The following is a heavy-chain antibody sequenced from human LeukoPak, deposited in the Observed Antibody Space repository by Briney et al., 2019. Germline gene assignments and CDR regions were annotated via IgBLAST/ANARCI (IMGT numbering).Heavy chain of an antibody. J-gene: IGHJ5*02. CDR2: RFYTGRT. D-gene: IGHD6-19*01. Sequence: SETLSLTFTVSDGSISSNNYYWGWIRQPPGKGLEWIGSRFYTGRTYYNPSLQSRVIISVDTSKNQFSLRLSSVTAADTAVYHCARHLAVAGTSYNWFDPWGQGTQVTVSS. CDR1: DGSISSNNYY. V-gene: IGHV4-39*01. CDR3: ARHLAVAGTSYNWFDP.